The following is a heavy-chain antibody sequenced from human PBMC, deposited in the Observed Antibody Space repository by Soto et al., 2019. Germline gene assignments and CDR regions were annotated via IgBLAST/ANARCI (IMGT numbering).Heavy chain of an antibody. V-gene: IGHV3-53*01. D-gene: IGHD4-17*01. Sequence: EVQLVESGGGLIQPGGSLRLSCAASGFTVSSDYMSWVRQAPGKGLEWVSVIYTGGSTYYADSVKGRFTFSRDNSKNTLDLQRDSLRAEDTAVYYCARAYGGNPALFDPWGQGTLVTVSS. CDR1: GFTVSSDY. CDR2: IYTGGST. J-gene: IGHJ5*02. CDR3: ARAYGGNPALFDP.